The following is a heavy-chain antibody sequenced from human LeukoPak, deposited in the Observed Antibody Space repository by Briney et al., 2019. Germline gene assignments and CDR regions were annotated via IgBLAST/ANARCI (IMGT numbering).Heavy chain of an antibody. V-gene: IGHV3-33*06. D-gene: IGHD5-12*01. CDR1: GFTFSSYG. J-gene: IGHJ4*02. CDR2: IWYDGSNK. Sequence: GGSLRLSCAASGFTFSSYGMHWVRQAPGKGLEWVAVIWYDGSNKYYADSVKGRFTISRDNSKNTLYLQMNSLRAEDTAVYYCAKPFRGYSGYDKYYFDYWGQGTLVTVSS. CDR3: AKPFRGYSGYDKYYFDY.